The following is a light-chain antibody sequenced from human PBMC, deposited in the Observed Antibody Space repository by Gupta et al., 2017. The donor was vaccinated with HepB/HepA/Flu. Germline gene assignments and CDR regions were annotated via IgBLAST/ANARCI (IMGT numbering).Light chain of an antibody. CDR2: AAS. CDR3: LQEYSYPLT. V-gene: IGKV1-6*01. Sequence: AIQMTQSPSSLSASVGDRVTITCRASQDINTDLSWYQQATGKAPKILISAASNLQSGVPSRFTGSGSGTEFALTISSLRPEDLATYYCLQEYSYPLTFGQGTKVEIK. CDR1: QDINTD. J-gene: IGKJ1*01.